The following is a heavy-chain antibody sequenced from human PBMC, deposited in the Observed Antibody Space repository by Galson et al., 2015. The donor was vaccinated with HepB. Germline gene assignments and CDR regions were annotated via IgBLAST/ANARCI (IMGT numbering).Heavy chain of an antibody. CDR2: ISANSGRT. CDR3: ARDRSHSLDF. J-gene: IGHJ4*02. Sequence: SVKVSCKASGHTFDNSTINWVRQAPGRGLEWVGWISANSGRTTYAWRLLGRLTLTTDTSTSTAYMELRSLRPDDTAIYYCARDRSHSLDFWGQGTLVTVSS. V-gene: IGHV1-18*04. CDR1: GHTFDNST. D-gene: IGHD2-15*01.